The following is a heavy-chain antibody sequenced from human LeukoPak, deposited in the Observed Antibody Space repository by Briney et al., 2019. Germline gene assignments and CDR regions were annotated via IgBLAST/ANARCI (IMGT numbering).Heavy chain of an antibody. Sequence: ASVKVSCKASGYTFSSYCISWVRQAPGQGLECMGRNSAYNGNTNYRQKLQGRVTMTTDTSTSTAYMELSSLRSEDTAVYYCARKATVTGQYYFDYWGQGTLVTVSS. CDR1: GYTFSSYC. J-gene: IGHJ4*02. CDR2: NSAYNGNT. CDR3: ARKATVTGQYYFDY. V-gene: IGHV1-18*01. D-gene: IGHD4-17*01.